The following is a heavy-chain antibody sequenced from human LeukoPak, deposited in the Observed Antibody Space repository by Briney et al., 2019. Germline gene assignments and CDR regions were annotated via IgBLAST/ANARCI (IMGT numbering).Heavy chain of an antibody. CDR3: ASIKRITMIVVVIHDAFDI. Sequence: SETLSLTCTVSGGSISSYYWSWIRQPPGKGLEWIGYIYYSGSTYYNPSLKSRVTISVDTSKNQFSLKLSSVTAADTAVYYCASIKRITMIVVVIHDAFDIWGQGTMVTVSS. J-gene: IGHJ3*02. V-gene: IGHV4-59*12. CDR2: IYYSGST. CDR1: GGSISSYY. D-gene: IGHD3-22*01.